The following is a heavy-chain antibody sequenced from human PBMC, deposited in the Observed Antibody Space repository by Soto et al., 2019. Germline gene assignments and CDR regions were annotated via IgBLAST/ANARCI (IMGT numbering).Heavy chain of an antibody. Sequence: PSETLSLTCTVSGGSISSSSYYWGWIRQPPGKGLEWIGSIYYSGSTYYNPSLKSRVTISVDTSKNQFSLKLSSVTAADTAVYYCARIMTTVTTWGSYYFDYWGQGTLVTVYS. CDR1: GGSISSSSYY. D-gene: IGHD4-17*01. J-gene: IGHJ4*02. CDR3: ARIMTTVTTWGSYYFDY. V-gene: IGHV4-39*01. CDR2: IYYSGST.